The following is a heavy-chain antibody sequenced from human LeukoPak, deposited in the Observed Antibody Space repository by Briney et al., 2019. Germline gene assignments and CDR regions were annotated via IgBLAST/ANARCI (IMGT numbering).Heavy chain of an antibody. V-gene: IGHV3-21*01. CDR3: ARDNYDILTGYWAFLDAYYFDY. J-gene: IGHJ4*02. CDR1: GFTFSSYS. Sequence: GGSLRLSCAASGFTFSSYSMNWGRQAPGKGLEWVSSISSSSSYIYYADSVKGRFTISRDNAKNSLYLQMNSLRAEDTAVYYCARDNYDILTGYWAFLDAYYFDYWGQGTLVTVSS. CDR2: ISSSSSYI. D-gene: IGHD3-9*01.